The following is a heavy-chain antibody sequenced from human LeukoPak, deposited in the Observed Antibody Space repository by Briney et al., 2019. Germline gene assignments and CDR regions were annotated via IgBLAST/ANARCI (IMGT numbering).Heavy chain of an antibody. J-gene: IGHJ5*02. V-gene: IGHV3-23*01. CDR3: AKDRTMGHPQRFDP. D-gene: IGHD4/OR15-4a*01. Sequence: AGGSLRLSCAASGFTFSSYAMSWVRQAPGKGLEWVSAISGSGGSTYYADSAKGRFTISRDNSKNTLYLQMNSLRAEDTAVYYCAKDRTMGHPQRFDPWGQGTLVTVSS. CDR2: ISGSGGST. CDR1: GFTFSSYA.